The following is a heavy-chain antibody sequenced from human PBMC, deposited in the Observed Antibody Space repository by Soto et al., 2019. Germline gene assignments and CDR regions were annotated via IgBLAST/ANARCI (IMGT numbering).Heavy chain of an antibody. CDR3: ASSRGITGKPEYFQH. V-gene: IGHV5-51*01. Sequence: GESLKISCKGSGYSFTIYCIGLVLPMHGKGLDWMGIIYPGDSDTRYSPSFQGQVTISADKSISTAYLQWSSLKASDTAMYYCASSRGITGKPEYFQHWGQGTLVTVSS. J-gene: IGHJ1*01. D-gene: IGHD2-8*02. CDR1: GYSFTIYC. CDR2: IYPGDSDT.